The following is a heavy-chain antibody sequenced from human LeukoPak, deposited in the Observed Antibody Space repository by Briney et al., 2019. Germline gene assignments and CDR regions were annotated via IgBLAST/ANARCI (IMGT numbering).Heavy chain of an antibody. CDR3: VRDLHGDYSIRDAFDI. D-gene: IGHD4-17*01. V-gene: IGHV4-59*01. Sequence: SETLSLTCTVSGGSISSYYWSWIRQPPGKGLEWIGYIYYSGSTNYNPSLKSRVTISVDTSKNQFSLKLSSVTAADTAVYYCVRDLHGDYSIRDAFDIWGQGTMVTVSS. CDR2: IYYSGST. CDR1: GGSISSYY. J-gene: IGHJ3*02.